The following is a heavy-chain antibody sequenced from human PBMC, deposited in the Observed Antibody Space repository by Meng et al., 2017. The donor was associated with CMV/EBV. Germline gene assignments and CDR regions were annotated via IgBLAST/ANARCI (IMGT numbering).Heavy chain of an antibody. D-gene: IGHD1-26*01. CDR3: SSQVGATTGGDY. CDR2: IISSSSYI. J-gene: IGHJ4*02. V-gene: IGHV3-21*01. CDR1: GFTFSCYS. Sequence: ASGFTFSCYSMHLFRQVPWKGLALVSSIISSSSYIYYADSVQGRFTISRDNAKNSLYLQMNSLRAEDTAVYYCSSQVGATTGGDYWGQGTLVTVSS.